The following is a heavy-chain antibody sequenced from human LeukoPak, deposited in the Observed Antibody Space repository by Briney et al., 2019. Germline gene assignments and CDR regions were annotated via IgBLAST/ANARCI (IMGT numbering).Heavy chain of an antibody. V-gene: IGHV4-61*02. Sequence: SETRSLTCTVSGGSISSGHFYWSWIRQPAGKGLEWIGRIDTSGSTNYNPSLKSRVTISLDTSKNQFSLKLSSVTAADTAVYYCARAHSGTYYWWYFDLWGRGTLVTVSS. J-gene: IGHJ2*01. CDR1: GGSISSGHFY. CDR2: IDTSGST. D-gene: IGHD1-26*01. CDR3: ARAHSGTYYWWYFDL.